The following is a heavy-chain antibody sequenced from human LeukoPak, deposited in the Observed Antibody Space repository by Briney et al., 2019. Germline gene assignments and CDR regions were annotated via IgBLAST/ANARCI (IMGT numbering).Heavy chain of an antibody. CDR2: IDTSSRYI. J-gene: IGHJ5*02. D-gene: IGHD6-13*01. CDR1: GFTFSSYS. Sequence: PGGSLRLSCAASGFTFSSYSMNWVRQAPGKGLEWVSSIDTSSRYIYYGDSVKGRFTISRDNAKNSLYLQMNSLRAEDTAVYYCARDLTWYGWFDPWGQGTLVTVSS. CDR3: ARDLTWYGWFDP. V-gene: IGHV3-21*04.